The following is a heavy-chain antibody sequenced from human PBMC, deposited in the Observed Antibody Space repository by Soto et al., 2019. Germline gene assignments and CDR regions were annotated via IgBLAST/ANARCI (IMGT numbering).Heavy chain of an antibody. Sequence: ASETLSLTCAVYGGSFSGYYWSWIRQPPGKGLEWIGEINHSGSTNYNPSLKSRVTISVDTSKNQFSLKLSSVTAADTAVYYCARHSGLARIAAAGNHFDFWGQGTLVTVSS. CDR3: ARHSGLARIAAAGNHFDF. D-gene: IGHD6-13*01. J-gene: IGHJ4*02. CDR1: GGSFSGYY. CDR2: INHSGST. V-gene: IGHV4-34*01.